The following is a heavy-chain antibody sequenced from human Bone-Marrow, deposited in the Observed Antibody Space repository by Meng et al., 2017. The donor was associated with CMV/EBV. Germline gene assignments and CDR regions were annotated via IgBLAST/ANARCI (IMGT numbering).Heavy chain of an antibody. CDR1: GYSFTSYH. J-gene: IGHJ4*02. Sequence: ASVKVSCKASGYSFTSYHMHWVRQAPGQGLEWMGWINPNSGGTNYAQKFQGRVTMTRDTSISTAYMELSRLRSDDAAVYYCASLVGATLGYYFEYWGQRTRVTVSS. D-gene: IGHD1-26*01. V-gene: IGHV1-2*02. CDR2: INPNSGGT. CDR3: ASLVGATLGYYFEY.